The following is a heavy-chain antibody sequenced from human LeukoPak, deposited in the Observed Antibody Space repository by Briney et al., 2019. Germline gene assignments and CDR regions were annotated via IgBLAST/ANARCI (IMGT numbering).Heavy chain of an antibody. CDR2: INPNSGGT. V-gene: IGHV1-2*02. CDR3: ARDLVGVVVAATAAGFDY. Sequence: GASVKVSCKASGYAFTGYYMHWVRQAPGQGLEWMGWINPNSGGTNYAQKFQGRVTMTRDTSISTAYMELSRLRSDDTAVYYCARDLVGVVVAATAAGFDYWGQGTLVTVSS. J-gene: IGHJ4*02. D-gene: IGHD2-15*01. CDR1: GYAFTGYY.